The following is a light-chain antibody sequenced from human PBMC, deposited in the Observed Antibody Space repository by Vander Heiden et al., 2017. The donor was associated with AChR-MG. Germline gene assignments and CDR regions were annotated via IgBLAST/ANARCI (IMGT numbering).Light chain of an antibody. Sequence: AIRITQSPSSLSASTGDRGAITCRASQGSSSYLAWYQQKPGKDPKLLIYAASTLQSGVTSRFSGSGSGTDFTLTISCLQSEDFATYYCQQYYSYPPWTFGQGTKVEIK. J-gene: IGKJ1*01. CDR2: AAS. CDR3: QQYYSYPPWT. V-gene: IGKV1-8*01. CDR1: QGSSSY.